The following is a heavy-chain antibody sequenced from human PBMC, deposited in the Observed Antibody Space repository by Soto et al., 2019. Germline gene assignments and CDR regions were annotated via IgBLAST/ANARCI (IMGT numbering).Heavy chain of an antibody. Sequence: QVQLVESGGGVVQPGRSLRLSCAASGFTFSSYSMHWVRQAPGKGLEWVAVISYDGSNKYYADSVKGRFTISRDNSKNTLYLQMNSLRAEDTAVYYCAKDNRVREFEYWGQGTLVTVSS. CDR2: ISYDGSNK. CDR1: GFTFSSYS. J-gene: IGHJ4*02. D-gene: IGHD3-16*02. CDR3: AKDNRVREFEY. V-gene: IGHV3-30*18.